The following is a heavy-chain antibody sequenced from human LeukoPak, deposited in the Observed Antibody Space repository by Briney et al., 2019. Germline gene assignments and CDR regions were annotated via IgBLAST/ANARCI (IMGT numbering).Heavy chain of an antibody. J-gene: IGHJ3*01. CDR2: IWYDGSNK. V-gene: IGHV3-30*19. CDR1: GFTFSSYG. Sequence: PGRSLRLPCAASGFTFSSYGMHWVRQAPGKGLEWVAVIWYDGSNKYYADSVKGRFTISRDNSKNTLYLQMNSLRAEDTAVYYCARDDVARASDVWGQGTMVTVSS. CDR3: ARDDVARASDV.